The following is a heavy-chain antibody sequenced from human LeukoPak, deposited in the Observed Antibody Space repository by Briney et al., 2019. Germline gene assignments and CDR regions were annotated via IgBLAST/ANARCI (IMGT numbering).Heavy chain of an antibody. V-gene: IGHV3-11*04. D-gene: IGHD3-22*01. J-gene: IGHJ4*02. CDR2: ISSSGSII. CDR1: GFTFSDYY. Sequence: GGSLRLSCAASGFTFSDYYMSWTRQAPGKGLEWVSYISSSGSIIYYADSVKGRFTISRDNAKNSLYLQMNSLRAEDTAVYYCARDLPRGGGSYYYDSSGYYFPWGQGTLVTVSS. CDR3: ARDLPRGGGSYYYDSSGYYFP.